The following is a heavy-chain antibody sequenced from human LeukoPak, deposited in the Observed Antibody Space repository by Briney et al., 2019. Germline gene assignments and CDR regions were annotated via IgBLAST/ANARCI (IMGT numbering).Heavy chain of an antibody. CDR3: ARALCSGGSCYYYYYGMDV. V-gene: IGHV1-2*02. D-gene: IGHD2-15*01. CDR2: INPNSGGP. Sequence: ASVKVSCKASGYTFTGYYMHWVRQAPGQGLEWMGWINPNSGGPNYAQKFQGRVTMTRDTSIGTAYMELSRLRSDDTAVYYCARALCSGGSCYYYYYGMDVWGQGTTVTVSS. J-gene: IGHJ6*02. CDR1: GYTFTGYY.